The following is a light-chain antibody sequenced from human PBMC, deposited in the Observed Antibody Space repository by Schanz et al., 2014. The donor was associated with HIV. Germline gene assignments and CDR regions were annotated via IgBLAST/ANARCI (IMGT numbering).Light chain of an antibody. V-gene: IGKV1-9*01. Sequence: EIQMTQSPSPLSASVGDRVTITCRASQGFGSYLAWLQQKPGKAPKLLIYATYTLQNGVPSRFSGSGFGTSFTLTISSLQPEDFATYYCLQLNNFPFTFGPGTKVDLK. J-gene: IGKJ3*01. CDR2: ATY. CDR1: QGFGSY. CDR3: LQLNNFPFT.